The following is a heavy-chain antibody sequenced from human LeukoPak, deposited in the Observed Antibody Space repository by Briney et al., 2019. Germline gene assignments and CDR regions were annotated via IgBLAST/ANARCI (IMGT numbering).Heavy chain of an antibody. D-gene: IGHD3-22*01. V-gene: IGHV4-4*07. Sequence: SEILSLTCTVSGGSFTSYYWSWIRQPAGKGLEWIGRIYTSGSTNYNPSIKSRVTMSVDTSKNQFSLKLSSVTAADTAVYYCARDSSAGRGYYGYWGQGTLVTVSS. CDR2: IYTSGST. J-gene: IGHJ4*02. CDR1: GGSFTSYY. CDR3: ARDSSAGRGYYGY.